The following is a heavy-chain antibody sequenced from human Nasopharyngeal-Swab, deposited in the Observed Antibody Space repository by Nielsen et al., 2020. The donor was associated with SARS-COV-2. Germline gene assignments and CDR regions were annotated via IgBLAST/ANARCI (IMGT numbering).Heavy chain of an antibody. D-gene: IGHD3-22*01. J-gene: IGHJ3*02. Sequence: SLKISCAASGFTFDDYAMHWVRQAPGKGLEWVSGISWNSGSIGYADSVKGRFTISRDNAKNSLYLQMNSLRAEDMAVYYCAREGENDSSGYFSDAFDIWGQGTMVTVSS. CDR1: GFTFDDYA. CDR2: ISWNSGSI. CDR3: AREGENDSSGYFSDAFDI. V-gene: IGHV3-9*03.